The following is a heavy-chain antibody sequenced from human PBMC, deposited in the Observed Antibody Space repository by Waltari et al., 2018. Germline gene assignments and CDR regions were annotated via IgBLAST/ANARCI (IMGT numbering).Heavy chain of an antibody. V-gene: IGHV3-48*03. J-gene: IGHJ4*02. CDR2: ISSSGSTK. CDR1: GFTFSSYE. CDR3: ARTYYYDGV. D-gene: IGHD3-22*01. Sequence: EVQLVESGGGLVQPGGSLRLSCAASGFTFSSYEMNWVRQAPGKGLEWVSYISSSGSTKYYADSVKGRFTITRDNAKNSLYLQMNSLRAEDTAVYDCARTYYYDGVWGQGTLVTVSS.